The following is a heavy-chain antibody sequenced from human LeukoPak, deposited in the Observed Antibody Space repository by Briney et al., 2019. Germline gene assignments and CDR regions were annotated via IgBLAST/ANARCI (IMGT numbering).Heavy chain of an antibody. V-gene: IGHV3-23*01. CDR1: GFTFSSYA. J-gene: IGHJ4*02. CDR3: ATRIEQQLVP. Sequence: QSGGSLRLSCAASGFTFSSYAMSWVRQPPGKGLEWVSAITSSGGGTYYADSVKGRFTISRDNSKSTLYLQMNSLGVDDTALYYCATRIEQQLVPGGQGTLVTVSS. CDR2: ITSSGGGT. D-gene: IGHD6-6*01.